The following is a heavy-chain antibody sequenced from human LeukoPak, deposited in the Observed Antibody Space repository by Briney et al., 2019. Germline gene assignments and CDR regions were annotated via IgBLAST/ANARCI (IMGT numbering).Heavy chain of an antibody. CDR1: GYTFTGYY. CDR2: INPNSGGT. J-gene: IGHJ5*02. Sequence: ASVKVSCKASGYTFTGYYMHWVRQAPGQGLEWMGWINPNSGGTNYAQKFQGRVTMTRDTSISTAYMELSRLRSDDTAVYYCVRDGTVVPAAIKGWFDPWGQGTLVTVSS. D-gene: IGHD2-2*01. CDR3: VRDGTVVPAAIKGWFDP. V-gene: IGHV1-2*02.